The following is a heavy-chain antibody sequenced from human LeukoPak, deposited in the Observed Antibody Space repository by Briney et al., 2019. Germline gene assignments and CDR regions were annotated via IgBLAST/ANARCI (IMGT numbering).Heavy chain of an antibody. CDR2: ISSSSSTI. CDR1: GFTFSSFS. D-gene: IGHD3-22*01. CDR3: ARATGYYYDSSGYL. Sequence: GGSLTLSCAASGFTFSSFSMNWVRQAPGKGLEWVSYISSSSSTIYYADSVEGRLTISRDNAKNSLYLQMNSLRAEDTAVYYCARATGYYYDSSGYLWGQGTLVTVSS. J-gene: IGHJ4*02. V-gene: IGHV3-48*01.